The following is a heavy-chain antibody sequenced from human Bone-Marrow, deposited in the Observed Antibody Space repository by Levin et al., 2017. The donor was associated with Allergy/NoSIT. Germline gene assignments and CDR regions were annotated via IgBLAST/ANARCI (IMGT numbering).Heavy chain of an antibody. D-gene: IGHD2/OR15-2a*01. CDR1: GFTFSSHG. V-gene: IGHV3-30*04. CDR3: ATSRTFSNVDYFDY. CDR2: ISSDGSFT. Sequence: GESLKISCAASGFTFSSHGLHWVRQAPGKGLEWVAVISSDGSFTYYADSVKGRFTVSRDYSKNTLYLQMNNLRAEDTALYYCATSRTFSNVDYFDYWGQGTLVTVSS. J-gene: IGHJ4*02.